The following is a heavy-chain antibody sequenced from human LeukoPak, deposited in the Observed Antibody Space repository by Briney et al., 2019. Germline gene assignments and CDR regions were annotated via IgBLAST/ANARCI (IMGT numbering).Heavy chain of an antibody. D-gene: IGHD3-22*01. CDR2: IYISGST. CDR1: GGSISSGSYY. J-gene: IGHJ1*01. CDR3: ARRRYYDGSGYLE. Sequence: PSETLSLTCTVSGGSISSGSYYWTWIRQPAGKGLEWIGRIYISGSTNYNPSLKSRVTISVDTAKNQFSLNLRSVTAADTAVYYCARRRYYDGSGYLEWGQGTLLSVSS. V-gene: IGHV4-61*02.